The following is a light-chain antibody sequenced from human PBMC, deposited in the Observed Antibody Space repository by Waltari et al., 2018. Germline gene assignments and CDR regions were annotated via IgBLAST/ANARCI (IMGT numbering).Light chain of an antibody. CDR3: SSYTSSSTPVV. V-gene: IGLV2-14*01. CDR2: DVS. J-gene: IGLJ2*01. CDR1: SSDVGGYNY. Sequence: QSALTQPASVSGSPGQSITISCTGTSSDVGGYNYVSWYQQHPGKAPDLMIYDVSKRSSGVSNRFSGPKSGNTASLTISGRQAEDEADYYCSSYTSSSTPVVFGGGTKLTVL.